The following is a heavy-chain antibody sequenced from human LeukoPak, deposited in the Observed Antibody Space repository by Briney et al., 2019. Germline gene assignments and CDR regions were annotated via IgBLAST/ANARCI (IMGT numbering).Heavy chain of an antibody. CDR1: GYTFTSYD. CDR2: MNPNSGNT. V-gene: IGHV1-8*01. D-gene: IGHD1-14*01. CDR3: ARELNRDGFDP. Sequence: ASAKVSCKASGYTFTSYDINWVRQATGQGLEWMGWMNPNSGNTGYAQKFQGRVTMTRITSISTVYMELSSLRSEDTAVYYCARELNRDGFDPWGQGTLVTVSS. J-gene: IGHJ5*02.